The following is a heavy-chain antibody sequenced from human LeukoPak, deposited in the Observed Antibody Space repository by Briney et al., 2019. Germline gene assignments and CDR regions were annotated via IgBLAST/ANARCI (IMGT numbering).Heavy chain of an antibody. Sequence: PGGSLRLSCAASGFTFSSYWMTWVRQAPGKGLEWVANTKRDGSEKHYVDSVKGRFTISRDNTKNSLYLQMNSLRAEDTAVFYCARDQYDTWSRRGNFDSWGQGTLVIVSS. J-gene: IGHJ4*02. CDR1: GFTFSSYW. D-gene: IGHD3/OR15-3a*01. CDR2: TKRDGSEK. V-gene: IGHV3-7*03. CDR3: ARDQYDTWSRRGNFDS.